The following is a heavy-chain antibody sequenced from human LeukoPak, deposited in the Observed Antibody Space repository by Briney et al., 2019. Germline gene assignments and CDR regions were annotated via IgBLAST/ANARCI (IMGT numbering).Heavy chain of an antibody. V-gene: IGHV4-34*01. CDR1: GGSFSGYY. CDR2: INHSGST. CDR3: ARRKLRFLEWLRPEAFDI. D-gene: IGHD3-3*01. Sequence: SETLSLTCAVYGGSFSGYYWSWIRQPPGKGLEWIGEINHSGSTNYNPSLKSRVTISVDTSKNQFSLKLSSVTAADTAVYYCARRKLRFLEWLRPEAFDIWGQGTMVTVSS. J-gene: IGHJ3*02.